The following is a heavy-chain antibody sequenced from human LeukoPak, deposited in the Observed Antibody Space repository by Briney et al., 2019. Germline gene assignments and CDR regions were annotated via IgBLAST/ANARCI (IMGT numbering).Heavy chain of an antibody. CDR1: GGSFSSYY. CDR3: ARGMDGASGGY. D-gene: IGHD2-15*01. CDR2: IYSSVST. J-gene: IGHJ4*02. Sequence: SETLSLTCTVSGGSFSSYYWSWIRQPPGKGLEWIGYIYSSVSTNYNPSLKSRVTISLDSSKNQFSLKLTSVTAADTAVYYCARGMDGASGGYWGQGTLVTVSS. V-gene: IGHV4-59*01.